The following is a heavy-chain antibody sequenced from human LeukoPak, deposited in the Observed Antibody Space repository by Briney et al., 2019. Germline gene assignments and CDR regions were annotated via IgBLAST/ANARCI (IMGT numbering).Heavy chain of an antibody. CDR3: ARTLEPRYYYYYGMDV. D-gene: IGHD1-1*01. CDR2: IYTSGST. V-gene: IGHV4-4*07. CDR1: GGSISSYY. J-gene: IGHJ6*02. Sequence: PSETLSLTCTVSGGSISSYYWSWIRQPAGKGLEWIGRIYTSGSTNYNPSLKSRVTMSVDTSKNQFSLKLSSVTAADTAVYYCARTLEPRYYYYYGMDVWAKGPRSPSP.